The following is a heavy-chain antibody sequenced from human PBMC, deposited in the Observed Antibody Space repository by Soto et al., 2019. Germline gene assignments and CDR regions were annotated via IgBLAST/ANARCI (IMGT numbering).Heavy chain of an antibody. CDR1: GGSFSGYY. Sequence: SETLSLTCAFYGGSFSGYYWSWIRQPPGKGLEWIGEINHSGSTNYNPSLKSRVTISVDTSKNQFSLKLSSVTAADTAVYYCARLYSSSWYGRWFDPWGQGTLVTVSS. CDR2: INHSGST. CDR3: ARLYSSSWYGRWFDP. V-gene: IGHV4-34*01. D-gene: IGHD6-13*01. J-gene: IGHJ5*02.